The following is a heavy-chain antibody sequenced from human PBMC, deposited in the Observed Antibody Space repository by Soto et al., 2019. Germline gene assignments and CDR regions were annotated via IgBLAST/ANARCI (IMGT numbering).Heavy chain of an antibody. CDR1: GFTFSSYG. CDR3: ARDLNDFWSGYLSLDY. CDR2: IWYDGSNN. J-gene: IGHJ4*02. Sequence: GWSLSLSCAASGFTFSSYGMHWVRQAPGKGREWVAVIWYDGSNNYYADSVKGRFIISRDNSKNTLFLQMNSLRAEDTAVYYCARDLNDFWSGYLSLDYWGQGTLVTVSS. D-gene: IGHD3-3*01. V-gene: IGHV3-33*01.